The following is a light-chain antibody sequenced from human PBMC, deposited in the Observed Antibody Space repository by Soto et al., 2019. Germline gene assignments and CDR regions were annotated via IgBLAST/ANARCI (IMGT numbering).Light chain of an antibody. J-gene: IGKJ5*01. V-gene: IGKV3-20*01. CDR1: QSVTTR. CDR3: QQYGGSPIT. Sequence: DIVLTQSPGTLSLSPGERATLSCRASQSVTTRLAWYQHKPGQAPTLLMSGASNRASGVPVRFSGSGSGTDFTLTITRLEPEDFALYYCQQYGGSPITFGLGTRLEIK. CDR2: GAS.